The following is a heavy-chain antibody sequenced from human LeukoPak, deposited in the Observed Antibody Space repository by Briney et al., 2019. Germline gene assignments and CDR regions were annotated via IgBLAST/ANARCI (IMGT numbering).Heavy chain of an antibody. Sequence: ASVKVSCKASGYTFTSYDINWVRQATGQGLEWMGWMNPNSGNTGYAQKFQGGVTMTRNTSISTAYMELSSLRSEDTAVYYCARGKKKVTIFGVVIGLEWFDPWGQGTLVTVSS. D-gene: IGHD3-3*01. CDR3: ARGKKKVTIFGVVIGLEWFDP. J-gene: IGHJ5*02. V-gene: IGHV1-8*01. CDR1: GYTFTSYD. CDR2: MNPNSGNT.